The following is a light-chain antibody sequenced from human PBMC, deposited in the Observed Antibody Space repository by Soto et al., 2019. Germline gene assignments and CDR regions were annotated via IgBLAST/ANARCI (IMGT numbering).Light chain of an antibody. CDR2: DAS. CDR1: QSISSL. Sequence: DIQMTQSPSTLSASVGDRVTITCRASQSISSLLAWYQQKPGKAPKILIYDASSLESGVPSRFSGSGSGTEFTLTISSLQPADFATYYCHQYNSYFGQGTKVDIK. CDR3: HQYNSY. V-gene: IGKV1-5*01. J-gene: IGKJ2*01.